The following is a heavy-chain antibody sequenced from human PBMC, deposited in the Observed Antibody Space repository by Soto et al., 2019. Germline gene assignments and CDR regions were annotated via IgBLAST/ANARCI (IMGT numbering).Heavy chain of an antibody. D-gene: IGHD6-19*01. CDR3: ARHLYSSGWYFGRVGYFDY. J-gene: IGHJ4*02. V-gene: IGHV4-39*01. CDR1: GGSISSSSYY. Sequence: SETLSLTCTVSGGSISSSSYYWGWIRQPPGKGLEWIGSIYYSGSTYYNPSLKSRVTISVDTSKNQFSLKLSSVTAADTAVYYCARHLYSSGWYFGRVGYFDYWGQGTLVTVSS. CDR2: IYYSGST.